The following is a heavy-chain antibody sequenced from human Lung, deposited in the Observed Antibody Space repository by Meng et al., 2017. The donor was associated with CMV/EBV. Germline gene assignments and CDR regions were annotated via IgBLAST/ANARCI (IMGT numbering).Heavy chain of an antibody. Sequence: QMQLQESGPGLVKPSGTLSLTCAVSGGSISISTWWSWVRQPPGKGLEWIGEIYHSGGTIYNPSLRGRVTISLDKSKNRFSLTLRSVTAADTAVYYCARDPYATGWAGWGQGTLVTVSS. CDR3: ARDPYATGWAG. D-gene: IGHD6-19*01. CDR1: GGSISISTW. CDR2: IYHSGGT. V-gene: IGHV4-4*02. J-gene: IGHJ4*02.